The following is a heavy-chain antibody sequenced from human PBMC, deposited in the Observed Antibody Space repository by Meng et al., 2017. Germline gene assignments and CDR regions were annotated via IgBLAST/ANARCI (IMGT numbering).Heavy chain of an antibody. CDR3: ARGPRFITIFGVVTHYGMDV. J-gene: IGHJ6*02. V-gene: IGHV4-31*03. Sequence: TLSLTGTVSSASISSSGYYCSWIRQHPGKGLEWIGYIYYSGSTYYNPSLKSRVTISVDTSKNQFSLKLSSVTAADTAVYYCARGPRFITIFGVVTHYGMDVWGQGTTVTVSS. D-gene: IGHD3-3*01. CDR2: IYYSGST. CDR1: SASISSSGYY.